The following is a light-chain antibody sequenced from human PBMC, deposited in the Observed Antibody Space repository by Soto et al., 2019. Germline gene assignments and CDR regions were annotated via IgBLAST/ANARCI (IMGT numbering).Light chain of an antibody. CDR3: QSYASSLNGLYV. CDR2: KNN. CDR1: SSNIGRNI. J-gene: IGLJ1*01. Sequence: QSVLIQPPSASGTPGQRVTISCSGSSSNIGRNIVNWYQQLPGTAPKLLIYKNNERPSGVPDRFSGSKSGTSASLAISGLQSEDEADYFCQSYASSLNGLYVFGTGTKVTVL. V-gene: IGLV1-44*01.